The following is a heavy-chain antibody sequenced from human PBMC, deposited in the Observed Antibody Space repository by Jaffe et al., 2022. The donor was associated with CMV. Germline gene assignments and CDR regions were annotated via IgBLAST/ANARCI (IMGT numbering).Heavy chain of an antibody. J-gene: IGHJ4*02. CDR3: ARDHWGSYEY. D-gene: IGHD3-16*01. CDR2: GWNKFNSYII. Sequence: EVRLVESGGGLVQPGGSLRLSCAASGFTFSDYDLDWVRQAPGKGLEWVGRGWNKFNSYIIEYAASVKGRFTISRDDSESSLYLQMNSLKTEDTAVYYCARDHWGSYEYWGQGTLVTVSS. V-gene: IGHV3-72*01. CDR1: GFTFSDYD.